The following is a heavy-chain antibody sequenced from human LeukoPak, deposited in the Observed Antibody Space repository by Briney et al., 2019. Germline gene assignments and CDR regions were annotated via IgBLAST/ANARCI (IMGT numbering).Heavy chain of an antibody. CDR3: ARSYCSSTSCYAVSDY. CDR2: INPSGGST. CDR1: GYTFTSYY. J-gene: IGHJ4*02. V-gene: IGHV1-46*01. D-gene: IGHD2-2*01. Sequence: ASVKVSCKASGYTFTSYYMHWVRQAPGQGLEWMGIINPSGGSTSHAQKFQGRVTMTRDTSTSTVYMELSSLRSEDTAVYYCARSYCSSTSCYAVSDYWGQGTLVTVSS.